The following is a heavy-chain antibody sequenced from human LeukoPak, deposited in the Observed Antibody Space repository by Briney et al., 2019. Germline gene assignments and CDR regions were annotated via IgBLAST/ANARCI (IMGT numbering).Heavy chain of an antibody. J-gene: IGHJ6*03. Sequence: PPQTLSLTCTVSGGSISSGSYYWSWIRQPAGKGLEWIGRIYTSGSTNYNPSLKSRVTISVDTSKNQFSLKLSSVTAADTAVYYCAREGGSGSYQYSYYYYMDVWGKGTTVTVSS. V-gene: IGHV4-61*02. CDR1: GGSISSGSYY. CDR3: AREGGSGSYQYSYYYYMDV. CDR2: IYTSGST. D-gene: IGHD3-10*01.